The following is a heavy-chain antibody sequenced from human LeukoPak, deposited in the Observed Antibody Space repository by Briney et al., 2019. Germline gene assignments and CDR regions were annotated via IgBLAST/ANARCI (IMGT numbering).Heavy chain of an antibody. J-gene: IGHJ6*03. D-gene: IGHD4-17*01. CDR2: ITSSGSTK. CDR3: ARNGQTTVTSNYYYYFLDV. CDR1: GFTFSDYY. Sequence: RPGGSLRLSCAASGFTFSDYYMSWIRQAPGKGPEWVAYITSSGSTKYYANSVRGRFTIFRDNGGNSLYLEMNSLTAEDSAIYYCARNGQTTVTSNYYYYFLDVWGTGTTVAVSS. V-gene: IGHV3-11*01.